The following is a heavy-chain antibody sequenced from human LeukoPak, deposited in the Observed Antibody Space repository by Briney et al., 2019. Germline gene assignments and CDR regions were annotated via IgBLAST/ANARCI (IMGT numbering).Heavy chain of an antibody. CDR3: AKSRTVTTLPDY. Sequence: GGSLRLSCAASGFTLSSYAMSWVSQAPGKGLEWVSAISGSGGSTYYADSVKGRFTISRDNSKNTLYLQMNSLRAEDTAVYYCAKSRTVTTLPDYWGQGSLVTVSS. CDR2: ISGSGGST. J-gene: IGHJ4*01. D-gene: IGHD4-17*01. CDR1: GFTLSSYA. V-gene: IGHV3-23*01.